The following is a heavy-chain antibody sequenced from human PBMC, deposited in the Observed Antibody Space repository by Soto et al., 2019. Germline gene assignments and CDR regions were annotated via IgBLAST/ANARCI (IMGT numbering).Heavy chain of an antibody. Sequence: SETLSLTCTVSGGSISSYYWSWIRQPPGKGLEWIGYIYYSGSTNYNPSLKSRVTISVDTSKNQFSLKLSSVTAADTAVYYCARVWSGSYPDYYYYGMDVWGQGTTVTVSS. CDR1: GGSISSYY. V-gene: IGHV4-59*01. CDR3: ARVWSGSYPDYYYYGMDV. D-gene: IGHD1-26*01. CDR2: IYYSGST. J-gene: IGHJ6*02.